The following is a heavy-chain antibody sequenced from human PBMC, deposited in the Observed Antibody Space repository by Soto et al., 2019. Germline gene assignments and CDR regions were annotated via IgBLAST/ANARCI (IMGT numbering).Heavy chain of an antibody. CDR2: IVVGSGNT. CDR3: AARDGSSWYWYFDY. Sequence: SVKVSCKASGFTFTSSAVQWVRQARGQRLEWIGWIVVGSGNTNYAQKFQERVSITRDMSTSTAYMELSSLRSEDTAVYYCAARDGSSWYWYFDYWGQGTLVTVSS. CDR1: GFTFTSSA. V-gene: IGHV1-58*01. J-gene: IGHJ4*02. D-gene: IGHD6-13*01.